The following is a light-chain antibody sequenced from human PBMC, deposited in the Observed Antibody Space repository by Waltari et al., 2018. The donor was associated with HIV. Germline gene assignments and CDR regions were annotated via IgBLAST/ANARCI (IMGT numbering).Light chain of an antibody. J-gene: IGLJ1*01. Sequence: QSALTQPASVSGSPGQSITISCTGTSSDVGYYNYVSWYQQYPGKAPKLMIYDVTKRPSWVSNRFSGSKSGNTASLTISGLQAEDEADYYCCSYAGSSIYYVFGTGTKVTVL. V-gene: IGLV2-23*02. CDR1: SSDVGYYNY. CDR2: DVT. CDR3: CSYAGSSIYYV.